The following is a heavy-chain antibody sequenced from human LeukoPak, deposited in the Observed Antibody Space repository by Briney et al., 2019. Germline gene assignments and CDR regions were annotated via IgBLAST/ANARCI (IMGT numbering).Heavy chain of an antibody. D-gene: IGHD1-20*01. Sequence: SETLSLTCAVYGGSFSGYYWSWIRQPPGKGLEWIGEINHSGSTNYNPSLKSRVTISVDTSKNQFSLKLSSVTAADTAVYYCARLAPWVTGTTRVDAFDIWGQGTMDTVSS. V-gene: IGHV4-34*01. J-gene: IGHJ3*02. CDR2: INHSGST. CDR1: GGSFSGYY. CDR3: ARLAPWVTGTTRVDAFDI.